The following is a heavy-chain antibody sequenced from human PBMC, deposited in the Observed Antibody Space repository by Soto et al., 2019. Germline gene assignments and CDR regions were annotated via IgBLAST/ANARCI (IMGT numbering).Heavy chain of an antibody. J-gene: IGHJ5*02. D-gene: IGHD3-10*01. V-gene: IGHV3-23*01. Sequence: PGGSLRLSCAASGFTFRNHAMTWVRQAPGQGLQYVSSITKAGDNSFYADSVKGRFTISRDNSKNTLYLQMNSLTAEDTAVYYCAIDVLDRGAESSGRGTLVTVSS. CDR3: AIDVLDRGAES. CDR1: GFTFRNHA. CDR2: ITKAGDNS.